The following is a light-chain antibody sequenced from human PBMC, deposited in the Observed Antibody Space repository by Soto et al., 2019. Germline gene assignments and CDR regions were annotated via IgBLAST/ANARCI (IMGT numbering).Light chain of an antibody. J-gene: IGLJ1*01. Sequence: QSVLAQPASVSGSTGQSITISCTGTSSDVGGYNYVSWYQQHPGKAPKVMIYDASNRPSGVSNRFSGSKSGNTASLTISGLQAEDEADYFCSSYTSSGTYVFGTGTKLTVL. CDR3: SSYTSSGTYV. V-gene: IGLV2-14*01. CDR2: DAS. CDR1: SSDVGGYNY.